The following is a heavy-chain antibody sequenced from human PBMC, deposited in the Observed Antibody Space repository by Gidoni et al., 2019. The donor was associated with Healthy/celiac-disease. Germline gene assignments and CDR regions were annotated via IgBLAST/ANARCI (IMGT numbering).Heavy chain of an antibody. CDR3: ARTPHSGSGSYYRAFDI. Sequence: QVQLQESGPGLVKPSETLSLTCTVSGGSISSYYWSWIRQPPGKGLEWIVYIYYSGRTNYNPSLKRRVTISVDTSKNQFSLKLSSVTAADTAVYYCARTPHSGSGSYYRAFDIWAQGTMVTVSS. CDR2: IYYSGRT. J-gene: IGHJ3*02. D-gene: IGHD3-10*01. CDR1: GGSISSYY. V-gene: IGHV4-59*01.